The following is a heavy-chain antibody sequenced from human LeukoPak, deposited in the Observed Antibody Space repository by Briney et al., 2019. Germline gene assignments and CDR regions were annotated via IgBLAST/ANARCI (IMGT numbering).Heavy chain of an antibody. CDR1: GFTFSAFA. D-gene: IGHD2-2*02. J-gene: IGHJ4*02. V-gene: IGHV3-30*18. CDR2: ILYDGSNK. Sequence: GGSLRLSCAASGFTFSAFAMHWVRQAPGKGLEWVAVILYDGSNKYYADSVKGRFTISRDNSKNTLYLQMNSLRAEDTAVYYCAKGRGSIVVVPAAIPHYWGQGTLVTVSS. CDR3: AKGRGSIVVVPAAIPHY.